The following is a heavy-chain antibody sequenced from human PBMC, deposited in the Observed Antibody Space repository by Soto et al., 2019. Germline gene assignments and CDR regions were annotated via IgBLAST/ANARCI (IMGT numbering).Heavy chain of an antibody. V-gene: IGHV5-51*01. CDR1: GYSFSSYW. CDR3: ARRPLSGSIDYGMDV. Sequence: GESLKISCKGSGYSFSSYWIGWVRQMPGKGLEWMGIIYPGDSDTRYSPSFQGQVTISADKSISTAYLQWSSLRASDTAMYYCARRPLSGSIDYGMDVWGQGTTVTVSS. D-gene: IGHD5-12*01. J-gene: IGHJ6*02. CDR2: IYPGDSDT.